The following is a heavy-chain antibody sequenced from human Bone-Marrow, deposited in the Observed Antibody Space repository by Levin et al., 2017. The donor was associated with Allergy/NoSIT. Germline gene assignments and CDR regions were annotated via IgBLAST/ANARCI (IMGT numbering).Heavy chain of an antibody. J-gene: IGHJ4*02. V-gene: IGHV3-48*01. CDR1: GFTFSSYS. CDR2: ISRSYSTT. D-gene: IGHD5-18*01. Sequence: PGGSLRLSCAASGFTFSSYSMNWVRQAPGKGLEWVSYISRSYSTTYYADSVKGRFTISRDNAKNSLYLQMNSLRAEDTAVYYCARDVYSYGTYFDCWGLGTLVTVSS. CDR3: ARDVYSYGTYFDC.